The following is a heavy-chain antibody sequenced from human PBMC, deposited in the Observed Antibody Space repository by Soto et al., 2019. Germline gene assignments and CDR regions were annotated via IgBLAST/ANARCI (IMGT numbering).Heavy chain of an antibody. Sequence: QVQLQQWGAGLLKPSETLSLTCAVYGGSFSGYYWSWIRQPPGKGLEWMGEINDSGSTNYNPSLKSRVNISVDTSKNQFSLKLSSVTAADTAVYYCARGLPKQQLTGWGQGTLVTVSS. J-gene: IGHJ4*02. CDR2: INDSGST. CDR1: GGSFSGYY. CDR3: ARGLPKQQLTG. D-gene: IGHD6-13*01. V-gene: IGHV4-34*01.